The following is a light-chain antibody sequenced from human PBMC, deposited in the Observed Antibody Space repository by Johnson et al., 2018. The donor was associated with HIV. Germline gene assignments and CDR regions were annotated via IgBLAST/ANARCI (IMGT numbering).Light chain of an antibody. CDR1: SSNIGNNY. CDR3: ETWDNSLNVGHF. J-gene: IGLJ1*01. V-gene: IGLV1-51*02. CDR2: ENN. Sequence: QSVLTQPPSVSAAPGQKVTISCSGSSSNIGNNYVSWYQQLPGTAPKLLIYENNKRPSGIPDRFSGSKSGTSATLAITGLQTWDEADYYCETWDNSLNVGHFFRTGNKVLVL.